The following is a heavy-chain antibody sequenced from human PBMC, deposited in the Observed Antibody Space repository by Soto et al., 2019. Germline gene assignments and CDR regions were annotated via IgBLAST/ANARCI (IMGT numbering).Heavy chain of an antibody. J-gene: IGHJ5*02. Sequence: QVQLQESGPGLVKPSETLSLTCTVSGDSITSYYWSWIRQPPGKGLKWVGYISYTGSNIYNPALESQTTNSIDTSMKQLSLGLNSVTVADTAVYYCASDGELTVWFDPWGRGTLVTGSS. D-gene: IGHD3-10*01. CDR2: ISYTGSN. CDR1: GDSITSYY. V-gene: IGHV4-59*13. CDR3: ASDGELTVWFDP.